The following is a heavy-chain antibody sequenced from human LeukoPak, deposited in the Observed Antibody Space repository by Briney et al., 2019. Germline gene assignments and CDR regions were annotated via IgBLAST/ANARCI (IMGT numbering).Heavy chain of an antibody. V-gene: IGHV1-69*05. CDR3: ARGGLDPKGWYFDL. J-gene: IGHJ2*01. Sequence: GSSVKVSCKASGGTFSSYAISWVRQAPGQGLEWMGGIIPIFGAANYAQKFQGRVTITTDESTSTAYMELSSLRSEDTAVYYCARGGLDPKGWYFDLGGRGTLLTVSS. D-gene: IGHD3/OR15-3a*01. CDR2: IIPIFGAA. CDR1: GGTFSSYA.